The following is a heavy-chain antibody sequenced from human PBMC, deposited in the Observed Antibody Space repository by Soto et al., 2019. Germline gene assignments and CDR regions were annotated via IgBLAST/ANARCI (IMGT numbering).Heavy chain of an antibody. J-gene: IGHJ3*02. V-gene: IGHV3-49*03. CDR1: GFTFGDYA. CDR2: IRSKAYGGTT. CDR3: GSGYDADAFDI. D-gene: IGHD5-12*01. Sequence: GGSLRLSCTASGFTFGDYAMSWFRQAPGKGLEWVGFIRSKAYGGTTEYAASVKGRFTISRDDSKSIAYLQMNSLKTEDTAVYYCGSGYDADAFDIWGQGTMVTVSS.